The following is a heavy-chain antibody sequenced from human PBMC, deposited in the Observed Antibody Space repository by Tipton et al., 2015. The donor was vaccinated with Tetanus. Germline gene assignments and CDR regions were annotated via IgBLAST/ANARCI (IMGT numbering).Heavy chain of an antibody. CDR2: VYPTGSA. V-gene: IGHV4-61*09. CDR1: GGSVSSGSDY. D-gene: IGHD2-21*02. CDR3: GRLYCGGDCYSPYYNGVDV. Sequence: LRLSCIVSGGSVSSGSDYWMWIRQPPGKGLEWIGHVYPTGSAYYNPDLESRVTLSVDKSKNQFSLNMGSVTAADTAMYYCGRLYCGGDCYSPYYNGVDVWGQGTTVIVSS. J-gene: IGHJ6*02.